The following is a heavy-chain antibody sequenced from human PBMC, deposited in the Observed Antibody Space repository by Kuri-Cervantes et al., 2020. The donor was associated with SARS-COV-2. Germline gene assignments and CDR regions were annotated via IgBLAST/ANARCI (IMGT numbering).Heavy chain of an antibody. CDR3: ARAYYYDSSGYYPGDY. CDR2: IIPIFGTA. Sequence: SVKVSCKASGGTFSSYSVNWVRQAPGQGLEWMGGIIPIFGTANYAQKFQGRVTITADESTSTAYMELSSLRSEDTAVYYCARAYYYDSSGYYPGDYWGQGTRVTGSS. J-gene: IGHJ4*02. D-gene: IGHD3-22*01. CDR1: GGTFSSYS. V-gene: IGHV1-69*13.